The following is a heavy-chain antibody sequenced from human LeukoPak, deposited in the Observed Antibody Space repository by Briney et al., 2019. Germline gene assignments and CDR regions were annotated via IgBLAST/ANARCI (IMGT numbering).Heavy chain of an antibody. J-gene: IGHJ4*02. Sequence: ASVKVSCKASGYTFTDNYIHGVRQAPGQRLEWMGWINPNSGGTNYAQKFQGRVSMTRDTPISTAYMELSRLSSEDTAVYYCNRADRQGALHGYWGQGTLVTVSS. CDR3: NRADRQGALHGY. CDR1: GYTFTDNY. D-gene: IGHD1-26*01. CDR2: INPNSGGT. V-gene: IGHV1-2*02.